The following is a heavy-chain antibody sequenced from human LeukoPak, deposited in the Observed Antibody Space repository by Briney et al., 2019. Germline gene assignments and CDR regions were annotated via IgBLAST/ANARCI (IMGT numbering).Heavy chain of an antibody. CDR2: ISAYNGNT. CDR3: ASVPGGTAARHWFHA. CDR1: GYTFTSYG. Sequence: GASVKVSCKASGYTFTSYGISWVRQAPGQGLEWMGWISAYNGNTNYAQKLQGRVTMTTDTSTSTAYMQLRSLRSDDTAVYYCASVPGGTAARHWFHASSQGTPVTVYS. D-gene: IGHD6-6*01. J-gene: IGHJ5*01. V-gene: IGHV1-18*01.